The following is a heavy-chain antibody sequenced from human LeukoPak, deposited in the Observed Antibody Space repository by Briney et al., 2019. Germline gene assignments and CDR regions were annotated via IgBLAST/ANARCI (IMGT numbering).Heavy chain of an antibody. CDR3: ARGGVVAATWWFDP. D-gene: IGHD2-15*01. CDR2: ISAYNGNT. CDR1: GYTFTSYD. J-gene: IGHJ5*02. Sequence: ASVKVSCKASGYTFTSYDINWVRQATGQGLEWMGWISAYNGNTNYAQKLQGRVTMTTDTSTSTAYMELRSLRSDDTAVYYCARGGVVAATWWFDPWGQGTLVTVSS. V-gene: IGHV1-18*01.